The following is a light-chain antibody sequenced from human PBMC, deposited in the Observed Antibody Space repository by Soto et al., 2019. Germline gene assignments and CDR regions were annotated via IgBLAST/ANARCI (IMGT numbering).Light chain of an antibody. CDR2: GAS. Sequence: EIVLTQSPGTLSLSSGERATLSCRASQSVRSNYLAWYQQKPGQAPRLLIYGASSRATGIPDRFGGSGSGTDFTLTISRLEPEDFAVYYCQQYARLPLTFGGGTKVEIK. CDR3: QQYARLPLT. V-gene: IGKV3-20*01. CDR1: QSVRSNY. J-gene: IGKJ4*01.